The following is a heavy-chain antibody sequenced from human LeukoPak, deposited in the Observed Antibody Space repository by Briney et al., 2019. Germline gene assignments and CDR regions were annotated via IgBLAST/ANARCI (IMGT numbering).Heavy chain of an antibody. CDR2: IYYSGST. V-gene: IGHV4-4*02. Sequence: SGTLSLTCAVSGGSISSSNWWSWVRQPPGKGLEWIGYIYYSGSTNYNPSLKSRVTISVDTSKNQFSLKLSSVTAADTAVYYCARAPYNWNYAGAFDIWGQGTMVTVSS. D-gene: IGHD1-7*01. J-gene: IGHJ3*02. CDR3: ARAPYNWNYAGAFDI. CDR1: GGSISSSNW.